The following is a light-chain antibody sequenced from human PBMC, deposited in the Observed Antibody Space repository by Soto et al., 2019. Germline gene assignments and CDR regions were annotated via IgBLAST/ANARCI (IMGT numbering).Light chain of an antibody. J-gene: IGKJ4*01. CDR3: QQTSSTPT. CDR1: QSISSY. CDR2: AAS. V-gene: IGKV1-39*01. Sequence: DIQMSQSPSSLSASVGYRFTITCRASQSISSYLNWYQQKPGKAPKLLIYAASSLQTGVSSRLSGSGSGTDFTLTISNLQPEDFATYYCQQTSSTPTFGGGTKVDIK.